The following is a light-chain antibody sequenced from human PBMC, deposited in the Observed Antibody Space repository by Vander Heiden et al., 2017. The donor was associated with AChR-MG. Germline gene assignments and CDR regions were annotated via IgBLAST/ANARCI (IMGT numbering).Light chain of an antibody. J-gene: IGLJ1*01. CDR2: GNS. CDR3: QSYDSSHYV. V-gene: IGLV1-40*01. Sequence: QSVLTQPPSVSGAPGQRVTISCTGSSSNIGAGYDVHWYQQLPGTAPKLLIYGNSNRPSGVPDRFSGSKSGTSASLAITGLQDEDEADYYCQSYDSSHYVFGTGTKVTVL. CDR1: SSNIGAGYD.